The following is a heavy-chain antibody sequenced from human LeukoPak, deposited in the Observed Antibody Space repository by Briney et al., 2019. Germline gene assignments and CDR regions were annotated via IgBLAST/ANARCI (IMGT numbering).Heavy chain of an antibody. Sequence: GGSLRPSCAASGFTFSTYYMTWVRQAPGKGLEWVAGIKQDGSENYYVDSVKGRFTISRDNSKSSLSLQMNSLRAEDTALYFCARERYCTSATCYVGTPFDYWGQGTLVTVSS. CDR2: IKQDGSEN. V-gene: IGHV3-7*01. CDR1: GFTFSTYY. CDR3: ARERYCTSATCYVGTPFDY. D-gene: IGHD2-2*01. J-gene: IGHJ4*02.